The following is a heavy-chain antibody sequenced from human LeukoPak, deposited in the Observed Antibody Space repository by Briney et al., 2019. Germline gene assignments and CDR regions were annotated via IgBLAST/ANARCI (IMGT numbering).Heavy chain of an antibody. CDR3: ARSGQQLVTANFDY. V-gene: IGHV3-21*01. Sequence: PGGSLRLSCAASGFTFSSYSMNWVRQAPGKGLEWVSSISSSSSYIYYADSVKGRFTISRDNAKNSLYLQMNSLRAEDTAVYYCARSGQQLVTANFDYWGQGTLVTVSS. D-gene: IGHD6-13*01. J-gene: IGHJ4*02. CDR1: GFTFSSYS. CDR2: ISSSSSYI.